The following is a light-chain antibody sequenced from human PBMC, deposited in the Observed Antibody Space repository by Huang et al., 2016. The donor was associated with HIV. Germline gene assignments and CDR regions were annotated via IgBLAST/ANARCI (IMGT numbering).Light chain of an antibody. CDR2: DAS. J-gene: IGKJ3*01. Sequence: EIVLTQSLATLSLSPGERATLSCRASQSVSSYLAWYQQKPGQAPRLLMYDASNRASGIPARCSVSGSGTDFTLTISSLEPEDFAFYYCQQRSNWPVTFGPGTKVDIK. V-gene: IGKV3-11*01. CDR3: QQRSNWPVT. CDR1: QSVSSY.